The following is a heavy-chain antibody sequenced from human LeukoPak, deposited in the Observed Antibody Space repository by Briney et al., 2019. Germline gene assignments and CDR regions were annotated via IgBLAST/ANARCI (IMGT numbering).Heavy chain of an antibody. CDR3: ARDLHGSRDV. CDR2: VNPEETTT. Sequence: GGSLRLSCADSEFTLSSFWIHWVRQAPGKGLEWVSRVNPEETTTTYADSVKGRFTISRGNAKSTVYLQMDSLRAEDTAVYYCARDLHGSRDVWGKGTTVTVSS. CDR1: EFTLSSFW. J-gene: IGHJ6*04. D-gene: IGHD3-10*01. V-gene: IGHV3-74*01.